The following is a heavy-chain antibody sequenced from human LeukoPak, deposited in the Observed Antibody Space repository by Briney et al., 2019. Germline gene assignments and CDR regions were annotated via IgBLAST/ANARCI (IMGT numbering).Heavy chain of an antibody. J-gene: IGHJ4*02. Sequence: GGSLRLSCAASGFTFSSYGMHWVRQAPGKGLEWVAVIWYDGSNKYYADSAKGRFTISRDNSKNTLYLQMNSLRAEDTAVYYCAKDWGIYGDSNFDYWGQGTLVTVSS. D-gene: IGHD4-17*01. CDR1: GFTFSSYG. V-gene: IGHV3-33*06. CDR2: IWYDGSNK. CDR3: AKDWGIYGDSNFDY.